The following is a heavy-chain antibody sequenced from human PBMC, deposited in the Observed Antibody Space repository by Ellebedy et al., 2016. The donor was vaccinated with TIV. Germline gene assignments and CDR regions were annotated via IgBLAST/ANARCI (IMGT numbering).Heavy chain of an antibody. CDR3: ARDPLYEAFDI. CDR1: GYTFTSYW. Sequence: GESLKISCAASGYTFTSYWMHWVRQAPGKGLVWVANIKQDGSEKYYVGSVRGRFTISRDNAKKSLYLQMNSLRAEDTAVYYCARDPLYEAFDIWGQGTMVTVSS. J-gene: IGHJ3*02. V-gene: IGHV3-7*01. CDR2: IKQDGSEK. D-gene: IGHD3-3*01.